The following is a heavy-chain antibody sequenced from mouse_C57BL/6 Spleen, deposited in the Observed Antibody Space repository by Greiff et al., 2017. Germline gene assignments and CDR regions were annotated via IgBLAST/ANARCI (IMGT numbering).Heavy chain of an antibody. CDR1: GYTFTNYW. D-gene: IGHD2-4*01. Sequence: QVQLQQSGAELVRPGTSVKMSCKASGYTFTNYWIGWAKQRPGHGLEWVGDIYPGGGYSNYNEKFKGKGTLTADKSSITAYMQFSSLPSDDSAIYYCARRNYDGAMDYWGQGTSVTVSS. J-gene: IGHJ4*01. V-gene: IGHV1-63*01. CDR3: ARRNYDGAMDY. CDR2: IYPGGGYS.